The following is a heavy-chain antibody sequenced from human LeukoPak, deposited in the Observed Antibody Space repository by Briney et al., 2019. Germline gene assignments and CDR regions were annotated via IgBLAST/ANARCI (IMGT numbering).Heavy chain of an antibody. D-gene: IGHD2-2*01. CDR3: ARDTDCSSTSCHYYYYYYGMDV. Sequence: PGGSLRLSCAASGFTFSSYSMNWVRQAPGKGLEWVSSISSSSYIYYADSVKGRFTISRDNAKNSLYLQMNSLRAEDTAVYYCARDTDCSSTSCHYYYYYYGMDVWGQGTTVTVSS. CDR1: GFTFSSYS. CDR2: ISSSSYI. V-gene: IGHV3-21*01. J-gene: IGHJ6*02.